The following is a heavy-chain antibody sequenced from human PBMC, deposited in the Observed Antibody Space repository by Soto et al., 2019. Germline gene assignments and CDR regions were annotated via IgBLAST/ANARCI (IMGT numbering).Heavy chain of an antibody. CDR3: PRATTVTNYYYYGMDV. Sequence: PGGSLRLSCAASGFTFSSYGMHWVRQAPGKGLEWVAVISYDGSNKYYADSVKGRFTISRDNSKNTLYLQMNSLRAEDTAVYYCPRATTVTNYYYYGMDVWGQGTKVTVYS. CDR1: GFTFSSYG. CDR2: ISYDGSNK. J-gene: IGHJ6*02. D-gene: IGHD4-17*01. V-gene: IGHV3-30*03.